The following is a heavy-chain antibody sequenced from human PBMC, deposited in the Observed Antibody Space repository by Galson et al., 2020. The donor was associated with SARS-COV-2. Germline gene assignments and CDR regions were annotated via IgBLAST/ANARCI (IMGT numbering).Heavy chain of an antibody. J-gene: IGHJ6*02. Sequence: SETLSLTCTVSGGSISSFYWSWIRRPAGKGLEWIGRVSASGSSNYNPSFKSRVTMSVDTSKNEVSLKLSSVTAADTAFYYCARDGWDKIKHYYYAMDGWGQGTTVTVSS. V-gene: IGHV4-4*07. CDR3: ARDGWDKIKHYYYAMDG. CDR1: GGSISSFY. D-gene: IGHD6-19*01. CDR2: VSASGSS.